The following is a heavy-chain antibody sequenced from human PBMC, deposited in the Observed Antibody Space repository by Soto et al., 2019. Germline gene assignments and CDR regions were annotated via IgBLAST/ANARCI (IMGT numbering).Heavy chain of an antibody. CDR1: GASIISRSSY. Sequence: SETLSLTCIVSGASIISRSSYWGWIRQHPGKCLEWVGTFYSGSTYNNPSLKSRVTMSVDTSKNQFSLKLSSVAAEDTAIYYCATTRGIAVGGSFDHWGQGTLVTVSS. CDR3: ATTRGIAVGGSFDH. CDR2: FYSGST. D-gene: IGHD6-13*01. V-gene: IGHV4-39*01. J-gene: IGHJ5*02.